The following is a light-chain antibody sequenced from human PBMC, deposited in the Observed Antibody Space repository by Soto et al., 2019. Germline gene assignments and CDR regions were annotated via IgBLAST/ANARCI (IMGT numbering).Light chain of an antibody. J-gene: IGKJ3*01. V-gene: IGKV3-15*01. CDR2: GAS. Sequence: EIMMTQSPGPLSVSPGEGATLSCTASQSVNLNLAWYQQKPGQPPRLLPYGASTRATGNPVRFRGSGSGTEFTLTISTLQSEDSAVSYCHPYNSWPPGTFGPGTKVDIK. CDR1: QSVNLN. CDR3: HPYNSWPPGT.